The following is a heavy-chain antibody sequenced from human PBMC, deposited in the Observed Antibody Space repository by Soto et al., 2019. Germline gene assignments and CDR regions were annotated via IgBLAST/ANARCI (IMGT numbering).Heavy chain of an antibody. CDR1: GYTFSNYG. V-gene: IGHV1-18*04. Sequence: GASVKVSCKASGYTFSNYGHSWVRQAPGQGLEWTGWISNYNNNTHYTQKFQGRVTMTTDASTTTAYMELRSLRSDDTAVYYCARVAVAGMWYFDLWGRGTLVTVSS. J-gene: IGHJ2*01. CDR2: ISNYNNNT. CDR3: ARVAVAGMWYFDL. D-gene: IGHD6-19*01.